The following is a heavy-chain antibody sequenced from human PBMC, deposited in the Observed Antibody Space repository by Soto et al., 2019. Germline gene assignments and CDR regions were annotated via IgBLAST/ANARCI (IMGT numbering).Heavy chain of an antibody. CDR1: GFTFSSYA. Sequence: PGGSLRLSCAASGFTFSSYAMSWVRQAPGKGLEWVSGISGSGDSTHYADSAKGRLTLSRDNSKNTLYLQMTSLRAEDTAIYYCATDGYSGAERQYYFDYWGEGTLVTVSS. CDR2: ISGSGDST. J-gene: IGHJ4*02. CDR3: ATDGYSGAERQYYFDY. D-gene: IGHD2-15*01. V-gene: IGHV3-23*01.